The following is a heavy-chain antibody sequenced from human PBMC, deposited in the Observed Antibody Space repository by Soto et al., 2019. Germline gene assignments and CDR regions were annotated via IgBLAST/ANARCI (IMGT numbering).Heavy chain of an antibody. Sequence: EVQLLESGGGFVQPGGSLRLSCAASGFTFSDYAMTWVRQAPGKGLEWVSAITSSSSSTYYAESVKGRFTISRDNSKSTLYLQMNSLRAEDTATYYCAKGAEGYVVSSLDYWGQGTLVTVSS. CDR2: ITSSSSST. D-gene: IGHD5-12*01. V-gene: IGHV3-23*01. J-gene: IGHJ4*02. CDR1: GFTFSDYA. CDR3: AKGAEGYVVSSLDY.